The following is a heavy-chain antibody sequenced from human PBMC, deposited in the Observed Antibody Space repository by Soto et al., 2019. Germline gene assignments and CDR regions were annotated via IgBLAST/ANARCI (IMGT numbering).Heavy chain of an antibody. CDR2: IFYTGRT. CDR1: DGSISTSSYY. CDR3: TRHHPHHYDSSGYFDY. J-gene: IGHJ4*02. V-gene: IGHV4-39*01. Sequence: QLQMQEPGPGLVKPSETLSLTCTVSDGSISTSSYYWGWIRQSPGKGLEWIGTIFYTGRTYYNPSLESRVTLSVDPSKNQFSLHLTSVTAADTAMYYCTRHHPHHYDSSGYFDYWGQGTLVTVSS. D-gene: IGHD3-22*01.